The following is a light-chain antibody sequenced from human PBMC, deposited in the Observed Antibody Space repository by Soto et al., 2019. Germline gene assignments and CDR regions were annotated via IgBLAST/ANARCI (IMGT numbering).Light chain of an antibody. CDR3: QQYNNWPQT. Sequence: EIVMTPSPATLSVSQGERATLSCRASQSVSNNLAWYQQKPGQAPRLLIYGASTRATGIPARFSGSGSGTEFTLTIRSLQSEDFAVYYCQQYNNWPQTFGQGTKV. V-gene: IGKV3-15*01. CDR2: GAS. CDR1: QSVSNN. J-gene: IGKJ1*01.